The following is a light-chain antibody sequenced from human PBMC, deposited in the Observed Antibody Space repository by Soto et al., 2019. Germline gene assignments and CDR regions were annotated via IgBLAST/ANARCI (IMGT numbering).Light chain of an antibody. CDR1: NIGSKS. V-gene: IGLV3-21*02. Sequence: SYELTQPPSVSVAPGQTASITCGGSNIGSKSVQWYRQKQRQAPLLVVNDDSDRASGIPERFSGSNSGNTATLTISRVEAGDEDDYDCQVWDNTNDHPVYVFGTGTKLTVL. J-gene: IGLJ1*01. CDR2: DDS. CDR3: QVWDNTNDHPVYV.